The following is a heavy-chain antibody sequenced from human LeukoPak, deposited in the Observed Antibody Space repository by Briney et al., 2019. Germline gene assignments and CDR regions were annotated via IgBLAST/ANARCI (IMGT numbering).Heavy chain of an antibody. J-gene: IGHJ4*02. CDR1: GGPISSSSYY. D-gene: IGHD3-10*01. CDR2: IYYSGST. Sequence: SETLSHTCTVSGGPISSSSYYWGWIRQPPGKGLEWIGSIYYSGSTSYNPSLKSRVTISVDTSKNHFSLNLSSVTAADTAVYYCARGYYGSGSYYPIDYWGQGTLVTVSS. V-gene: IGHV4-39*02. CDR3: ARGYYGSGSYYPIDY.